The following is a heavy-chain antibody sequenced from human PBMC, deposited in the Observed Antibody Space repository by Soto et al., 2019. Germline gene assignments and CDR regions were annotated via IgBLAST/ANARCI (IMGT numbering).Heavy chain of an antibody. CDR1: GGTFSSYT. V-gene: IGHV1-69*02. CDR2: IIPILGIA. D-gene: IGHD2-2*01. CDR3: ASDPGYCSSNSCYALDY. J-gene: IGHJ4*02. Sequence: QVQLVQSGAEVKKPGSSVKVSCKASGGTFSSYTISWVRQAPGQGLEWMGRIIPILGIANYAQKFQGRVTITADKSTSTAYMELSSLRSEDTAVYYCASDPGYCSSNSCYALDYWGQGTLVTVSS.